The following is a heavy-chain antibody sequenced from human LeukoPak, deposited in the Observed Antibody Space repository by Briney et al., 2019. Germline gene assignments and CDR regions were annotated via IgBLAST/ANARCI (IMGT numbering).Heavy chain of an antibody. Sequence: GGSLRLSCAASGLSLSNAWMRWVRQAPGKGLEWVGRIKTKADNGTTEYAAPVKGRFTMSRDDSRNTLSLQMDSLKTEDTAVYFCAIFYYYGLYWGQGTLVTVSS. CDR2: IKTKADNGTT. CDR3: AIFYYYGLY. V-gene: IGHV3-15*01. D-gene: IGHD3-10*01. J-gene: IGHJ4*02. CDR1: GLSLSNAW.